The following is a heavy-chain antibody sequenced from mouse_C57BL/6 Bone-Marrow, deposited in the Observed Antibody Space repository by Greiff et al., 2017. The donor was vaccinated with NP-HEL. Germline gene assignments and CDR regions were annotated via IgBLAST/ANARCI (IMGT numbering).Heavy chain of an antibody. D-gene: IGHD2-5*01. J-gene: IGHJ2*01. Sequence: QVQLQQSGAELAKPGASVKLSCKASGYTFTSYWMHWVKQRPGQGLEWIGYINPSSGYTKYNQKFKDKATLTADKSSSTAYMQLSSLTYEDSAVYYCARTPPYYSNVFDYWGQDTTLTVSS. CDR2: INPSSGYT. CDR1: GYTFTSYW. CDR3: ARTPPYYSNVFDY. V-gene: IGHV1-7*01.